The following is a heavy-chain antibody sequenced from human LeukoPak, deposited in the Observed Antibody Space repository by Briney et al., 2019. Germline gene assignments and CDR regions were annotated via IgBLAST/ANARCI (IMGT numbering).Heavy chain of an antibody. CDR1: GFTFSSYE. D-gene: IGHD3-10*02. CDR2: ISSSGSTI. J-gene: IGHJ6*04. V-gene: IGHV3-48*03. Sequence: PGGSLRLSCAASGFTFSSYEMNWVRQAPGKGLEWVSYISSSGSTIYYTDSVKGRFTISRDNAKNSLYLQMNSLRAEDSAVYYCAELGITMIGGVWGKGTTVTISS. CDR3: AELGITMIGGV.